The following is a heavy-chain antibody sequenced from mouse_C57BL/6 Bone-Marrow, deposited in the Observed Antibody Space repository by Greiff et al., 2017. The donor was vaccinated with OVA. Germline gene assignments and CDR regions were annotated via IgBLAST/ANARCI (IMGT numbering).Heavy chain of an antibody. Sequence: QVQLQQPGAELVKPGASVKLSCKASGYTFTSSWMHWVKQRPGQGLEWIGMIHPNSGSTNYNEKFKSKATLTVDKSTSTAYMQLSSLTSEDAAVYDCVRGTRTDYAMDYWGQGTSVTVSS. CDR1: GYTFTSSW. CDR2: IHPNSGST. J-gene: IGHJ4*01. D-gene: IGHD1-1*01. V-gene: IGHV1-64*01. CDR3: VRGTRTDYAMDY.